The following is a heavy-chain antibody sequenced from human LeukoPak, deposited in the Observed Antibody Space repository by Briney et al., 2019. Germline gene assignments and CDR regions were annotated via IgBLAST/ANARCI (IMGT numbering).Heavy chain of an antibody. J-gene: IGHJ4*02. CDR3: AKDSGVVVTAIPNY. CDR1: GFTFSSYA. V-gene: IGHV3-23*01. CDR2: ISGRGGST. Sequence: PGGSLRLSCAASGFTFSSYAMSWVRQAPGKGLEWVSSISGRGGSTYYAGSVKGRFTISRDNSKNTLSLQMDSLRSEDTAVYYCAKDSGVVVTAIPNYWGQGALVTVSS. D-gene: IGHD2-21*02.